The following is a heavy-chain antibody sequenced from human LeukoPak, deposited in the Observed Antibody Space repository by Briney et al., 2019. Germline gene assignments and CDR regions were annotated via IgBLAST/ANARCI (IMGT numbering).Heavy chain of an antibody. CDR1: GYTFTSDY. Sequence: ASVKVSCKASGYTFTSDYMHWVRQAPGQGLEWMGWINPNSGGTNYAQKFQGRVTMTRDTSISTAYMELSRLRSDDTAVYYCASALDYYGSGSLTYFDYWGQGTLVTVSS. CDR2: INPNSGGT. CDR3: ASALDYYGSGSLTYFDY. D-gene: IGHD3-10*01. V-gene: IGHV1-2*02. J-gene: IGHJ4*02.